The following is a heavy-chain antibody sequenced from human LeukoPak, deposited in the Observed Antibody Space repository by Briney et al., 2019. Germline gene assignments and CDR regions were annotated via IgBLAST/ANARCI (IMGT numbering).Heavy chain of an antibody. CDR3: ARQEYSSGWYIGY. CDR2: IYYSGST. Sequence: TSETLSLTCTVSGGSISSSSYYWGWIRQPPGKGLEWIGSIYYSGSTYYNPSLKSRVTISVDTSKNQFSQKLSSVTAADTAVYYCARQEYSSGWYIGYWGQETLVTVSS. J-gene: IGHJ4*02. V-gene: IGHV4-39*01. CDR1: GGSISSSSYY. D-gene: IGHD6-19*01.